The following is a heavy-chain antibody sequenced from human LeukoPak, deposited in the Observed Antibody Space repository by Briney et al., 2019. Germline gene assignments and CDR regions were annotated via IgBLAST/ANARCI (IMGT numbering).Heavy chain of an antibody. J-gene: IGHJ4*02. V-gene: IGHV3-23*01. CDR1: GFTFSNSW. CDR2: ISGSGVTT. CDR3: SKWKAIVLVPAARGPIDY. D-gene: IGHD2-2*01. Sequence: GGSLRLSCAASGFTFSNSWMNWVRQAPGKGLEWVSAISGSGVTTYYADSVKGRFTISRDNSKHTLYLQMNSLRAEDTAVYYCSKWKAIVLVPAARGPIDYWGQGTLVTVSS.